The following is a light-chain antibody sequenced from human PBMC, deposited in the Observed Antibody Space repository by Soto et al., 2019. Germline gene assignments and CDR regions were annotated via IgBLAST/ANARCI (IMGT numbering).Light chain of an antibody. CDR2: DVS. CDR3: SSYSSTRTRV. V-gene: IGLV2-14*01. J-gene: IGLJ3*02. CDR1: GSDVGGYNS. Sequence: QSALTQPASVSGSPGQSITISCTGTGSDVGGYNSVSWYQQYPGTAPKLMIYDVSYRPSGISTRFSGSKSGDTASLTISGLQADDEADYFCSSYSSTRTRVYGGGTKLTVL.